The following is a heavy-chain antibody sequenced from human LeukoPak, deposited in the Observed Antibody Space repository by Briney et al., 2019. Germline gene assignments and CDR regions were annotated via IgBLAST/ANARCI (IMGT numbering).Heavy chain of an antibody. J-gene: IGHJ4*02. D-gene: IGHD2-15*01. CDR1: GFTFSSYS. CDR3: ARGPSGGNGFSY. CDR2: ISSSSSYI. Sequence: GGSLRLSCAASGFTFSSYSMNWVRQAPGKGLEWVSSISSSSSYIYYADSVKGRFTISRDNAKNSLYLQMNSLRAEDTAVYYCARGPSGGNGFSYWGLGTLVTVSS. V-gene: IGHV3-21*01.